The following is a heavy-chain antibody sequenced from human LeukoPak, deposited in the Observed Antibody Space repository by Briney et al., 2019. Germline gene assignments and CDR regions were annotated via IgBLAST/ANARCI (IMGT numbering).Heavy chain of an antibody. CDR3: ARVTGSGTDAFDI. J-gene: IGHJ3*02. D-gene: IGHD3-10*01. CDR2: ISSSSSYI. V-gene: IGHV3-21*01. CDR1: GFTLSSYS. Sequence: WGALRLSCAASGFTLSSYSMKWVRPGPGEGVGGGSSISSSSSYIYYADSVKGRFTISRDNAKNSLYLQMNSLRAEDTAVYYCARVTGSGTDAFDIWGQGTMVTVSS.